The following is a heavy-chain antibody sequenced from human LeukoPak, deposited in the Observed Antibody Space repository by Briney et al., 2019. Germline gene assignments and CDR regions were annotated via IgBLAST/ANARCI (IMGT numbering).Heavy chain of an antibody. CDR3: ARDSYYDFWSGYDPLRDYYYYYGMDV. Sequence: KTGGSLRLSCAASGFTFSSYSMNWVRQAPGKGLEWVSSISSSSSYIYYADSVKGRFTISRDNAKNSLYLQMNSLRAEDTAVYYCARDSYYDFWSGYDPLRDYYYYYGMDVWGQGTTVTVSS. CDR1: GFTFSSYS. D-gene: IGHD3-3*01. CDR2: ISSSSSYI. V-gene: IGHV3-21*01. J-gene: IGHJ6*02.